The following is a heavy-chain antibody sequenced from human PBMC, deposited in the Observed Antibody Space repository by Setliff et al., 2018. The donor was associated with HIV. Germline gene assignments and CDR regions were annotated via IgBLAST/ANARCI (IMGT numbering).Heavy chain of an antibody. CDR3: TRGGIYCGNDGCHRYFFDF. J-gene: IGHJ4*02. D-gene: IGHD2-21*01. CDR2: INTYNGHT. CDR1: GYTLTGSD. Sequence: ASVKVSCKASGYTLTGSDINWVRQAPGQGLEWMGWINTYNGHTNYAEKFQDRVTMTTDTSTRTVYMELRRLTSDDTALYYCTRGGIYCGNDGCHRYFFDFWGQGTLVTVSS. V-gene: IGHV1-18*01.